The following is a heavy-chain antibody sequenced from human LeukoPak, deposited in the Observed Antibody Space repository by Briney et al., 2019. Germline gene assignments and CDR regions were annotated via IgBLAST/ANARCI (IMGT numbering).Heavy chain of an antibody. CDR2: ISGSGGST. V-gene: IGHV3-23*01. D-gene: IGHD2-2*01. Sequence: GGSLRLSCAASGFTFSSYAMSWVRQAPGKGLEWVSAISGSGGSTYYADSVKGRFTISRDNSKNTLYLQMNSLRAEDTAVYYCAKDTLVVPAAPYDYWGQGTLVTVSS. CDR3: AKDTLVVPAAPYDY. CDR1: GFTFSSYA. J-gene: IGHJ4*02.